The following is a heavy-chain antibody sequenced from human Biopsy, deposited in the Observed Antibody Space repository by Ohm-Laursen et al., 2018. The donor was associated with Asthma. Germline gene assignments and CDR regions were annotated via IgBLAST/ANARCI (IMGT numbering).Heavy chain of an antibody. D-gene: IGHD4-17*01. CDR1: GYSLTDLS. CDR3: ASDFPKDYVRYNFQF. V-gene: IGHV1-24*01. Sequence: GASVKVSCKISGYSLTDLSMHWVRQAPGQGLEWMGGHDHGEGGTVNARRFQGRVTMTEDTSTDTAYMELSSLSSDDTAVYYCASDFPKDYVRYNFQFWGQGTLVTVS. J-gene: IGHJ4*02. CDR2: HDHGEGGT.